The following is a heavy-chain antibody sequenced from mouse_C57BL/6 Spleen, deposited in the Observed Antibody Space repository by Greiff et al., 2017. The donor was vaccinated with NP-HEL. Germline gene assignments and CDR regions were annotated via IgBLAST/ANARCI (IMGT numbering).Heavy chain of an antibody. D-gene: IGHD1-1*01. CDR3: ARDTTVVDGYAMDY. Sequence: EVMLVESGGGLVKPGGSLKLSCAASGFTFSSYAMSWVRQTPEKRLEWVATISDGGSYTYYPDNVKGRFTISRDNAKNNLYLQMSHLKSEDTAMYYCARDTTVVDGYAMDYWGQGTSVTVSS. V-gene: IGHV5-4*01. CDR2: ISDGGSYT. J-gene: IGHJ4*01. CDR1: GFTFSSYA.